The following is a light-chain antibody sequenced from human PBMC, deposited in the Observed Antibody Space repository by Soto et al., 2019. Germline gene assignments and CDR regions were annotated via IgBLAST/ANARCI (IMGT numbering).Light chain of an antibody. CDR2: SAS. CDR1: QSASST. Sequence: EIVMTQSPATLSVSPGERATLSCRASQSASSTVAWYQQKSGQAPRLLIYSASTRAMGVPVRFSGSGSGTDFTLTIASLQSEDFGVYYCQQYKDWPTTFGQGTKVEIK. J-gene: IGKJ1*01. CDR3: QQYKDWPTT. V-gene: IGKV3-15*01.